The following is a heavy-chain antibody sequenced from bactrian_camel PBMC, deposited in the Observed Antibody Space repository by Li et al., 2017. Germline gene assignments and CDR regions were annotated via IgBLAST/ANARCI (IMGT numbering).Heavy chain of an antibody. CDR2: IEADGRT. Sequence: DVQLVESGGGSVQSGGSLRLSCTAPGLTANQCAVSWYRRAAGKGREWFSFIEADGRTNYDDSVKGRFTLSLDKAKDTVYLQMNSLRPEDTAMYYCLASFGYWGQGTQVTVS. CDR3: LASFGY. J-gene: IGHJ6*01. CDR1: GLTANQCA. V-gene: IGHV3S40*01.